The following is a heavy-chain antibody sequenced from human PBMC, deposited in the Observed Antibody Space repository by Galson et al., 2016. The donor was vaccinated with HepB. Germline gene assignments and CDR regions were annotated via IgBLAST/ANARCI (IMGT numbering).Heavy chain of an antibody. Sequence: SLRLSCAASGFTFSSYGMHWVRQAPGKGLEWVAVISYDGSNKYYADSVKGRFTISRDNSKNTLYLQMNSLRAEDTAVYYCARGYYDSSGYYPYYFDYWGQGTLVTVSS. J-gene: IGHJ4*02. D-gene: IGHD3-22*01. CDR2: ISYDGSNK. CDR3: ARGYYDSSGYYPYYFDY. V-gene: IGHV3-30*03. CDR1: GFTFSSYG.